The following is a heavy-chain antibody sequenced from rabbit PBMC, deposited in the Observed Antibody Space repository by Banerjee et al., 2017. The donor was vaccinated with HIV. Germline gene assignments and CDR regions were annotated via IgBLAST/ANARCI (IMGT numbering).Heavy chain of an antibody. V-gene: IGHV1S45*01. CDR1: GFSFSNYW. CDR3: AREFCYDYGDAGYGRMAL. J-gene: IGHJ4*01. D-gene: IGHD2-1*01. CDR2: IYAGSSGGP. Sequence: QEQLEESGGDRVKPEGSLTLTCTASGFSFSNYWMGWVRQAPGKGLEWIACIYAGSSGGPCYATWWSSRFTNSKCSSTTVTLQMPSLTASGTSPYFCAREFCYDYGDAGYGRMALWGPGTLVT.